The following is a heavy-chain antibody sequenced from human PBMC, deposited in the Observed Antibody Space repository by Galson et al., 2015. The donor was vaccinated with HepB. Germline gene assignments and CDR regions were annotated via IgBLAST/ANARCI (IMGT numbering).Heavy chain of an antibody. CDR3: VRNGRDSGSYYSDY. V-gene: IGHV3-43*01. CDR2: ISWSVTRV. J-gene: IGHJ4*02. Sequence: LRLSCAASGFTFDDYTMHWVRQAPGKGLEWVSLISWSVTRVSYAVSVKGRFTISRDNSRNSLYLQMDSLRTEDTAFYYCVRNGRDSGSYYSDYWGQGTLVTVSS. D-gene: IGHD1-26*01. CDR1: GFTFDDYT.